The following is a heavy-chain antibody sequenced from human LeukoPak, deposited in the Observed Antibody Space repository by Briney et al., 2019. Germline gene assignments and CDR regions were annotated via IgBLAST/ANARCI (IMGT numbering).Heavy chain of an antibody. D-gene: IGHD5-24*01. V-gene: IGHV4-59*12. Sequence: SETLSLTCTVSGGSISSYYWSWIRQPPGKGLEWIGYIYYSGSTNYNPSLKSRVTISVDTSKNQFSLKLSSVTAADTAVYYCARGTRRDGYNYFDYWGQGTLVTVSS. CDR1: GGSISSYY. CDR2: IYYSGST. J-gene: IGHJ4*02. CDR3: ARGTRRDGYNYFDY.